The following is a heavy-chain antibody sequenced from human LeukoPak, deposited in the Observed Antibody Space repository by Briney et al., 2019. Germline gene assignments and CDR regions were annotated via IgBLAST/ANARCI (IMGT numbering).Heavy chain of an antibody. Sequence: GGSLRLSCTASGFTFGDYAMSWVRQVPGKGLEWVGFIRSEAYGGTTEYAASVKGRFTISRDDSKSIAYLQMNSLKTEDTAVYYCTRGTTSCYDYWGQGTLVTVSS. CDR3: TRGTTSCYDY. CDR2: IRSEAYGGTT. CDR1: GFTFGDYA. D-gene: IGHD2-2*01. V-gene: IGHV3-49*04. J-gene: IGHJ4*02.